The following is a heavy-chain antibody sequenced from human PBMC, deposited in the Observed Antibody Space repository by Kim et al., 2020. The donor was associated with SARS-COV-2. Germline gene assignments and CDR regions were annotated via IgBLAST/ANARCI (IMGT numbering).Heavy chain of an antibody. J-gene: IGHJ4*02. CDR1: GGSISSYY. Sequence: SETLSLTCTVSGGSISSYYWSWIRQPPGKGLEWIGYIYYSGSTNYNPSLKSRATISVDTSKNQFSLKLSSVTAVDTAVYYCARQGHGDYVDYWGQGTLVTVSS. V-gene: IGHV4-59*08. CDR3: ARQGHGDYVDY. CDR2: IYYSGST. D-gene: IGHD4-17*01.